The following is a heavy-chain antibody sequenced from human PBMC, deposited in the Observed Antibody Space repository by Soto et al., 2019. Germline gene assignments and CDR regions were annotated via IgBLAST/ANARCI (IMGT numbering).Heavy chain of an antibody. CDR1: GGSISSYY. CDR3: AIGGGLVFDY. Sequence: QVQLQESGPGLVKPSETLSLTCTVSGGSISSYYWSWIRQPPGKGLECIGYTYYSGSTNYNPSLKRRVTISVDTSKNQFSLKLSSVTAADTAVYYCAIGGGLVFDYWGQGTLVAVSS. D-gene: IGHD3-16*01. J-gene: IGHJ4*02. V-gene: IGHV4-59*01. CDR2: TYYSGST.